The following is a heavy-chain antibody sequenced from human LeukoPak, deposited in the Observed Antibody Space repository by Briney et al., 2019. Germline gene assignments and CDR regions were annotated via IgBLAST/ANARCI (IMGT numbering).Heavy chain of an antibody. V-gene: IGHV1-2*06. Sequence: ASVKVSCKASGYTFTGYYMHWVRQAPGQGLEWMGRTNPNSGGTNYAQKFQGRVTMTRDTSISTAYMELSRLRCDDTAVYYCARDTLWFGNVAGDYWGQGTLVTVSS. CDR2: TNPNSGGT. CDR3: ARDTLWFGNVAGDY. D-gene: IGHD3-10*01. CDR1: GYTFTGYY. J-gene: IGHJ4*02.